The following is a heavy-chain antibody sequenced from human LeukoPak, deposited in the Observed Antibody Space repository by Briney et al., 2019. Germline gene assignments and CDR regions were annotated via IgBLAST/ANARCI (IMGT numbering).Heavy chain of an antibody. Sequence: PSETLSLTCTVSGGSISSYYWSWIRRPPGKGLEWIGYIYYSGSTNYNPSLKSRVTISVDTSKNQFSLKLSSVTAADTAVYYCARAAYSGSYHSDYWGQGTLVTVSS. D-gene: IGHD1-26*01. V-gene: IGHV4-59*01. CDR1: GGSISSYY. J-gene: IGHJ4*02. CDR2: IYYSGST. CDR3: ARAAYSGSYHSDY.